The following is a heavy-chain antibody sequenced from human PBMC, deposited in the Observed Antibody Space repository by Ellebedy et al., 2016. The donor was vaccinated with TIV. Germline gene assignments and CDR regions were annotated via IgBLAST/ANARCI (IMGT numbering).Heavy chain of an antibody. D-gene: IGHD2-21*02. CDR2: IIPIFGTA. CDR1: GGTFSSYA. J-gene: IGHJ5*02. Sequence: ASVKVSXXASGGTFSSYALSWVRQAPGQGLEWMGGIIPIFGTANYAQKFQGRVTITADESTSTAYMELSSLRSEDTAVYYCASGYCGGDCYSRGWWFDPWGQGTLVTVSS. V-gene: IGHV1-69*13. CDR3: ASGYCGGDCYSRGWWFDP.